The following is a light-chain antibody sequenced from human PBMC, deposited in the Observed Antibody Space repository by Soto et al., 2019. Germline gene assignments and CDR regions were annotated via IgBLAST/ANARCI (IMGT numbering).Light chain of an antibody. CDR1: RDVASD. CDR2: AAS. CDR3: LQDYGDSWT. Sequence: TQMTQSPLSLSASVGEKIIITCLASRDVASDVSWYQQKPGQAPKLVIYAASNLYTGVPSRFSGRRSGTEFTLTISSLQPEDFASYYCLQDYGDSWTFGQGTKVDIK. J-gene: IGKJ1*01. V-gene: IGKV1-6*01.